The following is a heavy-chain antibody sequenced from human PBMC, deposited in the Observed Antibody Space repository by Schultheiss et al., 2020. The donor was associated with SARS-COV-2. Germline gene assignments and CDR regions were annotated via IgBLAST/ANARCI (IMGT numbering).Heavy chain of an antibody. CDR2: IGTAGDT. D-gene: IGHD3-10*01. Sequence: GESLKISCAASGFTFSSYDMHWVRQATGKGLEWVSAIGTAGDTYYPGSVKGRFTISRENAKNSLYLQMNSLRAEDTALYYCARHWGAMVRGVLQDWFDPWGQGTLVTVSS. CDR1: GFTFSSYD. CDR3: ARHWGAMVRGVLQDWFDP. V-gene: IGHV3-13*01. J-gene: IGHJ5*02.